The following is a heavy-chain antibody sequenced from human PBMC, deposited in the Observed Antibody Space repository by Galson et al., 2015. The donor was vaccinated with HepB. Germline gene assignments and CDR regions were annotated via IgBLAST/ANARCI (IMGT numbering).Heavy chain of an antibody. CDR2: ISSSSSTI. CDR1: GFTFSSYS. V-gene: IGHV3-48*02. CDR3: ASMIMTTGTYYYYGMDV. Sequence: SLRLSCAASGFTFSSYSMNWVRQAPGKGLEWVSYISSSSSTIYYADSVKGRFTISRDNAKNSLYLQMNSLRDEDTAVYYCASMIMTTGTYYYYGMDVWGPGNPGHRLL. D-gene: IGHD4-17*01. J-gene: IGHJ6*02.